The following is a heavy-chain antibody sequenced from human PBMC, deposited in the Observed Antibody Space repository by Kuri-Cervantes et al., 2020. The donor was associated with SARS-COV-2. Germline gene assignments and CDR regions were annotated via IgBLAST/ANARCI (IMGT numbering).Heavy chain of an antibody. D-gene: IGHD5-18*01. Sequence: GGSLRLSCAASGFTFSSYGMHWVRQAPGKGLEWVALTSFDGAKTYYAASLKGRVTISRDNSKSTLFLQMHSLRPEDTAVYYCARSSDTAMERELDYWGQAIL. J-gene: IGHJ4*02. CDR2: TSFDGAKT. CDR3: ARSSDTAMERELDY. V-gene: IGHV3-30*19. CDR1: GFTFSSYG.